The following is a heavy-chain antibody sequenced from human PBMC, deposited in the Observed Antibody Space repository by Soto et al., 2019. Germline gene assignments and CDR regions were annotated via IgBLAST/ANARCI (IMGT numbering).Heavy chain of an antibody. Sequence: QVQLQESGPGLVKPSQTLSLTCTVSGGSISSGGYYWSWIRQHPGQVLEWIGYIYYSGSTYYNPSLKSRVTISVDTSKNQFSLKLSSVTAADTAVYYCAREGGIVGATAADYWGQGTLVTVSS. V-gene: IGHV4-31*03. CDR1: GGSISSGGYY. CDR3: AREGGIVGATAADY. J-gene: IGHJ4*02. CDR2: IYYSGST. D-gene: IGHD1-26*01.